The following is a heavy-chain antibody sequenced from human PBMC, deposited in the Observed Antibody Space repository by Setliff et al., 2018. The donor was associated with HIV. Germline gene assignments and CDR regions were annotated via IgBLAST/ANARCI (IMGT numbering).Heavy chain of an antibody. CDR2: INPNRGDT. V-gene: IGHV1-2*06. J-gene: IGHJ3*02. D-gene: IGHD3-10*01. Sequence: GASVKVSCKASGYTFTGYFIHWVRQAPGQGLEWMGQINPNRGDTKSHHKFADRLIMSRDTSLTTVYMELTSLGSDDTAVYYCARVSSFNKIIREAFDIWGQGTLVTVSS. CDR3: ARVSSFNKIIREAFDI. CDR1: GYTFTGYF.